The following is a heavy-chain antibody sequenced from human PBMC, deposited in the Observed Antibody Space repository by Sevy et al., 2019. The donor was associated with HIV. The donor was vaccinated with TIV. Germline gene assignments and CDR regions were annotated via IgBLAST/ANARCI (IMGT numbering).Heavy chain of an antibody. J-gene: IGHJ4*02. CDR2: VYVAGDS. CDR3: AVGTRQTEGGWFYFDY. CDR1: GLTVSAYY. V-gene: IGHV3-53*01. D-gene: IGHD2-15*01. Sequence: GGSLRLSCPVSGLTVSAYYMAWLRQAPGKGLEWVADVYVAGDSYYADSVQGRFTLSRDNYLNKMYLQMKSLRVEDTAVYYCAVGTRQTEGGWFYFDYWSLGTLVTVSS.